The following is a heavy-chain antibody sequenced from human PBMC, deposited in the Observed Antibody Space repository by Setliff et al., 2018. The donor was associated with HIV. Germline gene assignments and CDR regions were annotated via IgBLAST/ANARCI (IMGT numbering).Heavy chain of an antibody. V-gene: IGHV4-39*01. Sequence: SETLSLTCTVSVSGGSISSNSYYWGWIRQPPGKGLEWIGNIYSSGSTYYNPSLKSRVTISVDTSKDLFTLKLSSVTAADTAVYFCATTARGTGGGVAFDIWGQGTMVTVSS. D-gene: IGHD2-15*01. CDR1: GGSISSNSYY. CDR3: ATTARGTGGGVAFDI. CDR2: IYSSGST. J-gene: IGHJ3*02.